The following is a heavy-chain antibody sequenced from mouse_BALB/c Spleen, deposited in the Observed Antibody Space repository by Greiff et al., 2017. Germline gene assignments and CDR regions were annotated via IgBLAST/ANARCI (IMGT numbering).Heavy chain of an antibody. Sequence: VQLVESGAELVRPGASVTLSCKASGYTFTDYEMHWVKQTPVHGLEWIGAIDPETGGTAYNQKFKGKATLTADKSSSTAYMELRSLTSEDSAVYYCTRLRDYDAWFAYWGQGTLVTVSA. V-gene: IGHV1-15*01. D-gene: IGHD2-4*01. J-gene: IGHJ3*01. CDR3: TRLRDYDAWFAY. CDR2: IDPETGGT. CDR1: GYTFTDYE.